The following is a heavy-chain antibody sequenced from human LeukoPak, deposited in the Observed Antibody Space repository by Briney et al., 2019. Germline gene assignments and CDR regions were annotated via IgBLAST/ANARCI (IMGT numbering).Heavy chain of an antibody. V-gene: IGHV4-59*01. D-gene: IGHD5-18*01. CDR2: IHYSGSA. CDR1: GGSISSYY. Sequence: SETLSLTCPVSGGSISSYYWSWIRQPPGKGLEWIGYIHYSGSAYYNPSLKSRVSISVDMSMNQFSLKLTSVTAADTAVYYCARLGVASRGYSYGPDYWGQGTLVTVSS. CDR3: ARLGVASRGYSYGPDY. J-gene: IGHJ4*02.